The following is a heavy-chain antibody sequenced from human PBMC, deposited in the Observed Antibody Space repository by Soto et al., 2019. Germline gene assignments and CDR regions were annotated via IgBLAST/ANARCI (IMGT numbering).Heavy chain of an antibody. CDR1: GFTFSSYS. V-gene: IGHV3-48*01. CDR3: ARDLGRTVFAERTYYFAY. J-gene: IGHJ4*02. CDR2: ISGSGSTI. Sequence: GGSLRLSCAASGFTFSSYSMNWVRQAPGKGLEWVSYISGSGSTIYYADSVKGRFTISRDNAKNSLYLQMNSLRAEDTAVYYCARDLGRTVFAERTYYFAYWGQGTLVTVSS. D-gene: IGHD3-3*01.